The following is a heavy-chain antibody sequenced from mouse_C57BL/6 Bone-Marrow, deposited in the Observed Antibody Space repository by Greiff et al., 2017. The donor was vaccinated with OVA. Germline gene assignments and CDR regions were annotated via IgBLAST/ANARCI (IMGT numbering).Heavy chain of an antibody. J-gene: IGHJ2*01. Sequence: QVQLKQSGAELVKPGASVKLSCKASGYTFTEYPIHWVKQRSGQGLEWIGWFYPGSGSIKYNAKFKDKATLTADTSSSTVSLELSSLTYEDYAVCFCARHKLGSDYSFEYRGQGTTLTV. CDR3: ARHKLGSDYSFEY. V-gene: IGHV1-62-2*01. D-gene: IGHD3-1*01. CDR1: GYTFTEYP. CDR2: FYPGSGSI.